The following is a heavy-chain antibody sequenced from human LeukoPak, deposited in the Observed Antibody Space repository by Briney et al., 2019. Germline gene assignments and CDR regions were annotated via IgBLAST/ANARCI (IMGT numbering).Heavy chain of an antibody. CDR3: VRSKSGAYGRFDP. Sequence: SETLSLTCTVSGGSISGYFWTWIRQPPGKGLEWIGYIYYTGNTNYNPSLKSRVTISIDTSKNHFSLNVNSVTAADAAMYYCVRSKSGAYGRFDPWGPGTLVTVSS. D-gene: IGHD2-15*01. V-gene: IGHV4-59*01. J-gene: IGHJ5*02. CDR2: IYYTGNT. CDR1: GGSISGYF.